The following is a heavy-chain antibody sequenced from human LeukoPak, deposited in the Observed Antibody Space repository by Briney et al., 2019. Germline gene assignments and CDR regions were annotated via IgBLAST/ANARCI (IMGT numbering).Heavy chain of an antibody. D-gene: IGHD2-2*01. J-gene: IGHJ4*02. Sequence: GASVKVSCKASGYTFTDYYMHWVQQAPGKGLEWVGRVDTEDGETIYAEKFQGRVTITADTSTDTAYMELSSLRSEDTAVYYCATGSWGIVPAANDYWGQGTLVTVSS. CDR2: VDTEDGET. CDR3: ATGSWGIVPAANDY. CDR1: GYTFTDYY. V-gene: IGHV1-69-2*01.